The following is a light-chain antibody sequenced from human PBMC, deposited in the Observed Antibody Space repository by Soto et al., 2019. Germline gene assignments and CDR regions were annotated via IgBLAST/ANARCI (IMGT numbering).Light chain of an antibody. V-gene: IGLV2-14*01. CDR3: SSYTSSITRLV. CDR2: DVS. Sequence: QSALTQPASVSGSPGQSITISCTGTSSDVGGYNYVSWYQQHPGKAPKLLIYDVSNRPSGVSNRFSGSKSGNSASLTISGLQAEDEADYYCSSYTSSITRLVFGGGTQLTVL. CDR1: SSDVGGYNY. J-gene: IGLJ2*01.